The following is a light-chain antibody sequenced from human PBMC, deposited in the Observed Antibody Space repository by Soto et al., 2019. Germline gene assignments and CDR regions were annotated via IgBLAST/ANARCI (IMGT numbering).Light chain of an antibody. CDR3: QQRSTWPT. CDR2: DAS. V-gene: IGKV3-11*01. Sequence: EIVLTQSPATLSLSPGERATLSCRASQSVSSYLAWYQQKPGQAPRLLIYDASNRATGNPARFSGSESVTDLTLTISSLEPEDFAVYYYQQRSTWPTFGGGTKVEIK. J-gene: IGKJ4*01. CDR1: QSVSSY.